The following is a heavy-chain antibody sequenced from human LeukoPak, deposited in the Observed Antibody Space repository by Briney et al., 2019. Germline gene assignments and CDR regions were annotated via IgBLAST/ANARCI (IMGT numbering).Heavy chain of an antibody. CDR2: IWYDGSNK. J-gene: IGHJ3*02. CDR3: ARGGHLYDAFDI. V-gene: IGHV3-33*01. CDR1: GFTFSSYG. Sequence: GRSLRLSCAASGFTFSSYGMHWVRQAPGKGLEWVAVIWYDGSNKYYADSVKGRFTISRDNSKNTLYLQMNSLRAEDTAVYYCARGGHLYDAFDIWGQGTMVTVSS.